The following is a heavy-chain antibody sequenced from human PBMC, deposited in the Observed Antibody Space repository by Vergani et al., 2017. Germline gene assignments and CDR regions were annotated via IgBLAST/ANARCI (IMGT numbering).Heavy chain of an antibody. CDR2: IYYSGST. CDR3: ARELIEPRYHYCDILTGYYSPFDY. J-gene: IGHJ4*02. D-gene: IGHD3-9*01. Sequence: QLQLQESGPGLVKPSETLSLTCTVSGGSISSSSYSWGWIRQPPGKGLAWIGSIYYSGSTYYNPSLKSRVTISVDTSKNQFSLKLSSVTAADTAVYYCARELIEPRYHYCDILTGYYSPFDYWGQGTLVTVSS. V-gene: IGHV4-39*07. CDR1: GGSISSSSYS.